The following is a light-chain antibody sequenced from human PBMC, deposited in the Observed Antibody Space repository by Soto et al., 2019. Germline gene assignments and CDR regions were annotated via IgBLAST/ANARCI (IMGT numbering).Light chain of an antibody. J-gene: IGKJ5*01. CDR1: QSVSSY. CDR2: DAS. Sequence: EIVLTQSPATLSLSPGERATLSCRASQSVSSYLAWYQQKPGQAPTLLIYDASNRATGIPARFSGSGSWTDFTLTISSREPEDFAVYYCQQRSNWPPITFGQGTRLEIK. V-gene: IGKV3-11*01. CDR3: QQRSNWPPIT.